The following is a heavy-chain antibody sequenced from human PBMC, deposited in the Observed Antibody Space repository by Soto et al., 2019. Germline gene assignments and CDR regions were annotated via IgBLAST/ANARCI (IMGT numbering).Heavy chain of an antibody. V-gene: IGHV3-21*01. CDR2: ISSSSSCI. Sequence: GGSLRLSCAASGFTFSSYSMNWVRQVPGKGLEWVSSISSSSSCIYYADSVKGRFTISRDNAKNSLYLHMKSLRAEDTAVYYCARDPDYGDYEYYYGMEVWGQGTTVTVSS. CDR3: ARDPDYGDYEYYYGMEV. CDR1: GFTFSSYS. J-gene: IGHJ6*02. D-gene: IGHD4-17*01.